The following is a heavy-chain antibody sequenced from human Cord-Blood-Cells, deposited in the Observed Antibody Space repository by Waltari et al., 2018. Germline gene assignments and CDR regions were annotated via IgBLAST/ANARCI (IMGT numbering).Heavy chain of an antibody. Sequence: QVQLQQWGAGLLKPSETLSPTCAVSGGSFSGSYWSWIRQPPGKGLEWIGEINHSGSTNYNPSLKSRVTISVDTSKNQFSLKLSSVTAADTAVYYCASRGTGIDYWGQGTLVTVSS. D-gene: IGHD3-9*01. J-gene: IGHJ4*02. CDR1: GGSFSGSY. V-gene: IGHV4-34*01. CDR3: ASRGTGIDY. CDR2: INHSGST.